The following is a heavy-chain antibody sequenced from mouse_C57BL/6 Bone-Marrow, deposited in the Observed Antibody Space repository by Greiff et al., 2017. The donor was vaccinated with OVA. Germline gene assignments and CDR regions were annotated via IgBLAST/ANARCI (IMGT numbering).Heavy chain of an antibody. Sequence: VQLQQSGAELVRPGASVKLSCTASGFNIKDYYMHWVKQRPEQGLEWIGRIDPEDGDTKYAPKFQGKATMTADTSSNTAYLQLSSLTSEDTAVYYCTTGVITTVVAKDYWGQGTTLTVSS. CDR3: TTGVITTVVAKDY. J-gene: IGHJ2*01. D-gene: IGHD1-1*01. CDR2: IDPEDGDT. CDR1: GFNIKDYY. V-gene: IGHV14-1*01.